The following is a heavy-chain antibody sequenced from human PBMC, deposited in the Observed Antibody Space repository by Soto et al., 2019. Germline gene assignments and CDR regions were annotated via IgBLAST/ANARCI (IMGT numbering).Heavy chain of an antibody. CDR2: INPNSGGT. CDR3: ARDARSRWLQLGYFDY. V-gene: IGHV1-2*02. Sequence: ASVKVSCKASGYTLTGYYMHWVRQAPGQGLEWMGWINPNSGGTNYAQKFQGRVTMTRDTSISTAYMELSRLRSDDTAVYYCARDARSRWLQLGYFDYWGQGTLVTV. D-gene: IGHD5-12*01. CDR1: GYTLTGYY. J-gene: IGHJ4*02.